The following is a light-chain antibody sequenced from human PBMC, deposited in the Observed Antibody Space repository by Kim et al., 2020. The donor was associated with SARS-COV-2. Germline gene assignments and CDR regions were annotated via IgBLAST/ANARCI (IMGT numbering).Light chain of an antibody. V-gene: IGLV2-14*01. J-gene: IGLJ3*02. CDR1: SIGNDNY. Sequence: QSALTQPASVSGSPGQSITISCTGTSIGNDNYVSWYQQHPGKVPKLLLHDVSERPSGVSNRFFGSKSGNTASLTISGLQAEDEADYYCSSFTTRDTWVFGGGTQLTVL. CDR3: SSFTTRDTWV. CDR2: DVS.